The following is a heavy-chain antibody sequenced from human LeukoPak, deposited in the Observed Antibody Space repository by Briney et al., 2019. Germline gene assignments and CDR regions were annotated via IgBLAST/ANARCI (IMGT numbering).Heavy chain of an antibody. CDR2: ISNNGGYT. CDR1: GFTFSSSA. Sequence: WGSLRLSCAASGFTFSSSAMSWVRQAPGKGLEWVSAISNNGGYTYYADSVQGRFTISRDNSKSTLCLQMNSLRAEDTAVYYCAKQLGYCSDGSCYFPYWGQGTLVTVSS. V-gene: IGHV3-23*01. CDR3: AKQLGYCSDGSCYFPY. D-gene: IGHD2-15*01. J-gene: IGHJ4*02.